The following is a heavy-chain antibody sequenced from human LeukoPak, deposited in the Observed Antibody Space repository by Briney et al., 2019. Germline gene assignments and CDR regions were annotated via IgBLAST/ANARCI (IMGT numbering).Heavy chain of an antibody. Sequence: SETLSLTCTVSGGSISSYYWSWIRQPPGKGLEWIGYIYYSGSTNYNPSLKSRVTISVDTSKNQFSLKLSSVTAADTAVYYCARGGNDFWSGSPDAFDIWGQGTMVTVSP. CDR2: IYYSGST. CDR3: ARGGNDFWSGSPDAFDI. V-gene: IGHV4-59*01. D-gene: IGHD3-3*01. J-gene: IGHJ3*02. CDR1: GGSISSYY.